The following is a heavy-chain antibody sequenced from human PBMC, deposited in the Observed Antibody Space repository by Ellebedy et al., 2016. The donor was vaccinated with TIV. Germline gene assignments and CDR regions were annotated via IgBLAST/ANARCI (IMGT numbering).Heavy chain of an antibody. CDR2: IYYSGST. V-gene: IGHV4-39*02. CDR3: AILAIAARRIHS. Sequence: SETLSLTCTVSGVSISNISYYWGWIRQPPGKGLEWIGHIYYSGSTYYSPSLKSRVTMSVDTSRNYFSPTVSSVTAADTAVYYCAILAIAARRIHSWGQGALVTVSS. D-gene: IGHD2-21*01. CDR1: GVSISNISYY. J-gene: IGHJ5*02.